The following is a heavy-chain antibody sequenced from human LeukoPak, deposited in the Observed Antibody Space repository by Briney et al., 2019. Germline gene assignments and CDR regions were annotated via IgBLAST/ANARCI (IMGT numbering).Heavy chain of an antibody. V-gene: IGHV3-23*01. CDR3: AKDRADNGDRLRFDP. J-gene: IGHJ5*02. Sequence: LSGGSLRLSCAASGFSLSTYAMSWVRQAPGKGPEWVSAISGAGGRTYYADSVKGRFTISRDNSKNTLYLQMDSLRAEDTAVYYCAKDRADNGDRLRFDPWGQGTLVTVSS. CDR1: GFSLSTYA. D-gene: IGHD4-17*01. CDR2: ISGAGGRT.